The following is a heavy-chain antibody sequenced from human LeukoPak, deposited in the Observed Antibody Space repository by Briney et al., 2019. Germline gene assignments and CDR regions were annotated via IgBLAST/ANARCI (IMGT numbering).Heavy chain of an antibody. CDR1: GYTLTELS. CDR3: ATGLDPATTPSNAWFDP. CDR2: FDPEDDEI. V-gene: IGHV1-24*01. Sequence: ASVKVSCKVSGYTLTELSIHWVRQAPGKGLEWMGGFDPEDDEIIYAQKFQGRVTMTEDTSTDTAYMELSSLRSEDTAVYYCATGLDPATTPSNAWFDPWGQGTLVTVSS. D-gene: IGHD4-17*01. J-gene: IGHJ5*02.